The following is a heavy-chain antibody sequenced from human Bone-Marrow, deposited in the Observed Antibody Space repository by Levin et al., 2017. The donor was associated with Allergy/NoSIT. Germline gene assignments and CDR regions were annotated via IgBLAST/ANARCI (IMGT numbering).Heavy chain of an antibody. D-gene: IGHD3-10*01. J-gene: IGHJ4*02. CDR2: IWFDGKTK. CDR3: ARESLSEELLDH. CDR1: RFRFGSHA. V-gene: IGHV3-33*01. Sequence: GGSLRLSCAASRFRFGSHAMHWDRQAPGKGLEWVAVIWFDGKTKYLAESVGGRFTISRDNSKSALYLNMDSLRAEDTAVYYCARESLSEELLDHWGQGTPVTVSS.